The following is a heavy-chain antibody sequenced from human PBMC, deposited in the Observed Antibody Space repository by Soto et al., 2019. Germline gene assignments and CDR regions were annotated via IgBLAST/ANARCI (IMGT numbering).Heavy chain of an antibody. V-gene: IGHV3-30-3*01. J-gene: IGHJ5*02. Sequence: QVQLVESGGGGVQPGRSLRLSCAASGFTFSSYAMQWLRQAPGKGLERVAVISYDGSNKYYADSVKGRFTISRDNSKNTLYLQMNSLGAEDTAVYYCARDCEVVAAAPAWFDPWGQGTLVTVSS. CDR2: ISYDGSNK. CDR1: GFTFSSYA. CDR3: ARDCEVVAAAPAWFDP. D-gene: IGHD2-15*01.